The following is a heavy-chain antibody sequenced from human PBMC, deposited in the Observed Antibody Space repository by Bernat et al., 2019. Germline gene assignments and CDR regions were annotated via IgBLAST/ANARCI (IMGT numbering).Heavy chain of an antibody. CDR1: GFTFGSYW. Sequence: EVQLVESGGGLVQPGGSLRLSCAASGFTFGSYWMSWVRQAPGKGLEWVANIKQDGSERYYVDSVKGRFTISRDNAKNSLYLQMNSLRAEDTAVYYCARDRPYEYWGQGTLVTVSS. CDR3: ARDRPYEY. CDR2: IKQDGSER. V-gene: IGHV3-7*03. D-gene: IGHD5-12*01. J-gene: IGHJ4*02.